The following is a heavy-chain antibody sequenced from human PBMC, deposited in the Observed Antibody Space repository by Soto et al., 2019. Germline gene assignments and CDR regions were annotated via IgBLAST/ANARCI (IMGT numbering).Heavy chain of an antibody. CDR2: ISNTGSTI. V-gene: IGHV3-48*01. CDR1: GFTFTTYS. D-gene: IGHD4-17*01. J-gene: IGHJ4*02. Sequence: EVQLVESGGGLVQPGGSLRLSCAASGFTFTTYSMNWVRLAPGKGLEWLSYISNTGSTIYYADSVKGRFTISRDNAKNSLYRQMRGLRVEDTAVYYCAGGTMTAVSKTDSWGQGALVTVSS. CDR3: AGGTMTAVSKTDS.